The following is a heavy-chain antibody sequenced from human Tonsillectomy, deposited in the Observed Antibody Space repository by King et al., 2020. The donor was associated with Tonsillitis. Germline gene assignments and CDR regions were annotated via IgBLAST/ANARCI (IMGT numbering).Heavy chain of an antibody. Sequence: QLVQSGAEVKKPGESLKISCKGSGYTFTNYWIGWVRQMPGKGLEWMGIIYPDDSDTRYSPSFHGQVTISADKSISIAYPQWSSLRASDTAMYYCATLPPFGSGRWFDSWGQGTLVTVSS. CDR2: IYPDDSDT. CDR3: ATLPPFGSGRWFDS. J-gene: IGHJ5*01. CDR1: GYTFTNYW. D-gene: IGHD6-19*01. V-gene: IGHV5-51*03.